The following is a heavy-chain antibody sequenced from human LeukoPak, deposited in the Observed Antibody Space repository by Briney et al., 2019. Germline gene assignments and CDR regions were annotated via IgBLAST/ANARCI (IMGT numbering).Heavy chain of an antibody. J-gene: IGHJ3*02. Sequence: PGRSLRLSCAASGFTFSSYAMHWVRQAPGKGLEWVAVISYGGSNKYYADSVKGRFTISRDNSKNTLYLQMNSLRAEDTAVYYCARATVPATESHAFDIWGQGTMVTVSS. CDR1: GFTFSSYA. CDR2: ISYGGSNK. D-gene: IGHD2-2*01. V-gene: IGHV3-30*04. CDR3: ARATVPATESHAFDI.